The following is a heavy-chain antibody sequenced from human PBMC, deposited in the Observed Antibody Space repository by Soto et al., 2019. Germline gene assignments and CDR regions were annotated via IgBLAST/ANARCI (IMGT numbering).Heavy chain of an antibody. CDR3: ARYFDRPSGFDI. CDR2: INYFGST. V-gene: IGHV4-59*01. Sequence: PSETLSLTCTVSGGSLSGYYWSWLRQPPGKRLEWIGYINYFGSTNYNPSLKSRVTISVDTSREQFSLRLDSVTAADTAVYYCARYFDRPSGFDIWGQGTMVTVSS. CDR1: GGSLSGYY. J-gene: IGHJ3*02. D-gene: IGHD3-9*01.